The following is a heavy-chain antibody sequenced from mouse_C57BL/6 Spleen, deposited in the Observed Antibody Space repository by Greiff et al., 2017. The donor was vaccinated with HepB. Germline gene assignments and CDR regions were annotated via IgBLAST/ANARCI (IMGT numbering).Heavy chain of an antibody. CDR1: GFTFSDYY. J-gene: IGHJ4*01. CDR3: ARHGGDGYYEDYAMDY. V-gene: IGHV5-12*01. CDR2: ISNGGGST. D-gene: IGHD2-3*01. Sequence: EVMLVESGGGLVQPGGSLKLSCAASGFTFSDYYMYWVRQTPEKRLEWVAYISNGGGSTYYPDTVKGRFTISRDNAKNTLHLQMSRLKSEDTAMYYCARHGGDGYYEDYAMDYWGQGTSVTVSS.